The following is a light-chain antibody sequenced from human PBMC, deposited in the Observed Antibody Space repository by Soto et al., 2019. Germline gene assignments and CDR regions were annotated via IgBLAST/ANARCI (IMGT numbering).Light chain of an antibody. V-gene: IGKV4-1*01. J-gene: IGKJ4*01. Sequence: DIVMTQSPDSLAVSLGERATINCKSSQSVLHSSNNMNYLTWYQHKPGQPPKVLIYWASTRESGVPDRVSGSGSGTHCTLTISSLQAEDVAVYYCQQYHSAPLTFGGGTKVEL. CDR2: WAS. CDR3: QQYHSAPLT. CDR1: QSVLHSSNNMNY.